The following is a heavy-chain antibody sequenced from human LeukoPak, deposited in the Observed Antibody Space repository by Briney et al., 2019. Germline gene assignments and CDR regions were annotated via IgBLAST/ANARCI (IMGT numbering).Heavy chain of an antibody. CDR1: GYSFTSYW. CDR2: IYPGDSDT. V-gene: IGHV5-51*01. D-gene: IGHD1-26*01. Sequence: GESLQISCKGSGYSFTSYWIGWVRQLPGKGLEWMGIIYPGDSDTRYSPSFQGQVTISADKSISTAYLQWSSLKASDTAMYYCARPLRIVGATDAFDIWGQGTMVTVSS. J-gene: IGHJ3*02. CDR3: ARPLRIVGATDAFDI.